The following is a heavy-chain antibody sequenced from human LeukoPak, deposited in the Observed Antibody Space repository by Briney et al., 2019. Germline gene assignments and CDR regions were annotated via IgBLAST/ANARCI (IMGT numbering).Heavy chain of an antibody. CDR2: IWYDGSNK. Sequence: QPGRSLRLSCAASEFTFNSYGMHWVRQAPSKGLEWVAVIWYDGSNKYYADSVKGRFTISRDNSKNTLYLQMNSLRAEDTAVYYCAREQYGSDDALDVWGQGTTVTVSS. J-gene: IGHJ3*01. CDR1: EFTFNSYG. CDR3: AREQYGSDDALDV. D-gene: IGHD4-17*01. V-gene: IGHV3-33*01.